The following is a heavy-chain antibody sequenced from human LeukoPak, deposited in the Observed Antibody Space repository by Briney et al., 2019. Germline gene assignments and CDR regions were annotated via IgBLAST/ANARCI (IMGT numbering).Heavy chain of an antibody. J-gene: IGHJ4*02. CDR2: IKKDGSER. CDR3: ARSVAGFDY. D-gene: IGHD6-19*01. Sequence: GGSLRPSCAASGFIFNNYWMSRVRQAPGKGLEWVANIKKDGSERYYVDSVKGRFTISRDNAKNSLYLQMNSLRAEDTAVYYCARSVAGFDYWGQGNLVTVSS. V-gene: IGHV3-7*01. CDR1: GFIFNNYW.